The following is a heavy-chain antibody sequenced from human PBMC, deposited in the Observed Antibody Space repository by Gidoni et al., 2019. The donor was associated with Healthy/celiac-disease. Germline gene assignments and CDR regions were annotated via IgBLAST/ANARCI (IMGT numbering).Heavy chain of an antibody. Sequence: EVQLLESGGGLVQPGGSLRLSCAASGFPFSSYAMSWVRQAPGKGLEWVSAISGSGGSTYYADSVKGRFTISRDNSKNTLYLQMNSLRAEDTAVYYCAKRYSSGWSRLGGYDYWGQGTLVTVSS. CDR3: AKRYSSGWSRLGGYDY. CDR1: GFPFSSYA. J-gene: IGHJ4*02. CDR2: ISGSGGST. V-gene: IGHV3-23*01. D-gene: IGHD6-19*01.